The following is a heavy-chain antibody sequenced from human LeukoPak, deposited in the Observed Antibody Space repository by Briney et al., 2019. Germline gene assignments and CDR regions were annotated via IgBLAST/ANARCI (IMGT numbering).Heavy chain of an antibody. J-gene: IGHJ4*02. CDR3: ARRLNTMVRGPIDY. Sequence: PGGSLRLSCAASGFTFSSYSMNWVRQAPGKGLEWVSSISSSSSYIYYADSVKGRFTISSDNAKNSLYLQMNSLRAEDTAVYYCARRLNTMVRGPIDYWGQGTLVTVSS. V-gene: IGHV3-21*01. CDR1: GFTFSSYS. D-gene: IGHD3-10*01. CDR2: ISSSSSYI.